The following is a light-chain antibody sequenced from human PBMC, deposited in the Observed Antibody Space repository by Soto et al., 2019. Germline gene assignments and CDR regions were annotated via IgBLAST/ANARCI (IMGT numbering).Light chain of an antibody. J-gene: IGKJ2*01. CDR2: AAF. V-gene: IGKV1-39*01. Sequence: DIQITQSPSSLSASVGDRVTITCRASRTIISYLNWYQQKPGKAPNLLIYAAFTLQSGVPSRFSGSGSGTDFTLTIDNLQPEDLGTYYCQQSYTTPHTFGQGTKLEIK. CDR1: RTIISY. CDR3: QQSYTTPHT.